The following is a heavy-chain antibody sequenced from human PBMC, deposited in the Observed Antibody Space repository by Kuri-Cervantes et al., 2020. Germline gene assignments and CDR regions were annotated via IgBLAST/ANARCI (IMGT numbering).Heavy chain of an antibody. CDR3: AKDMDSYGGPFDY. CDR1: GFTFSSYV. J-gene: IGHJ4*02. D-gene: IGHD5-18*01. CDR2: ISYDGSNK. Sequence: GESLKISCAASGFTFSSYVMHWVRQAPGKGLELVAVISYDGSNKYYADSVKGRFTISRDNSKNTLYLQMNSLRAEDTAVYYCAKDMDSYGGPFDYWGQGTLVTVSS. V-gene: IGHV3-30*18.